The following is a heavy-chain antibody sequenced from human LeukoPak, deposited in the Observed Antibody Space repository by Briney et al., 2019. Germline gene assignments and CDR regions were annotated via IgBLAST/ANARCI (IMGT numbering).Heavy chain of an antibody. CDR1: GFTFSSYA. D-gene: IGHD6-6*01. V-gene: IGHV3-23*01. J-gene: IGHJ4*02. CDR2: ISGSGSST. CDR3: ARDAIAARLADY. Sequence: GGSLRLSCAASGFTFSSYAMNWVRQAPGKGLEWVSAISGSGSSTYYPDSVTGRFTVSRDNSKNTLYLQMNSLTAEDAAAYYCARDAIAARLADYWGQGTLVTVSS.